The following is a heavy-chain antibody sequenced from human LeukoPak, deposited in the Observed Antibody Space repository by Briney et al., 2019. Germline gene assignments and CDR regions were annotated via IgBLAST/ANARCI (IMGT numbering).Heavy chain of an antibody. Sequence: ASVKVSCKASGYTFTGYYLHWVRQAPGQGLEWMGWINPNSGVTNYAQKFQGRVTMTTDTSTSTAYMELRSLRSDDTAVYYCARDYGDENWFDPWGQGTLVTVSS. V-gene: IGHV1-2*02. CDR1: GYTFTGYY. D-gene: IGHD4-17*01. CDR2: INPNSGVT. J-gene: IGHJ5*02. CDR3: ARDYGDENWFDP.